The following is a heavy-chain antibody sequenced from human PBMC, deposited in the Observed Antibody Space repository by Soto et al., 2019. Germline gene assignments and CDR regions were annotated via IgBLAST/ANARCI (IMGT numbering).Heavy chain of an antibody. Sequence: GGSLRLSCAASGFTFDDYTMHWVRQAPGKGLEWVSLISWDGGSTYYADSVKGRFTISRDNSKNSLYLQMNSLRTEDTALYYCAKDITPPYYYDSSGYYYYYGMDVWGQGTTVTVSS. CDR2: ISWDGGST. CDR3: AKDITPPYYYDSSGYYYYYGMDV. J-gene: IGHJ6*02. D-gene: IGHD3-22*01. V-gene: IGHV3-43*01. CDR1: GFTFDDYT.